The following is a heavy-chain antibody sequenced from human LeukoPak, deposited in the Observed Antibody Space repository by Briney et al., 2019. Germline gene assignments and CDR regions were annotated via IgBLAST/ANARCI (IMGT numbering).Heavy chain of an antibody. J-gene: IGHJ4*02. D-gene: IGHD6-13*01. Sequence: KPSETLSLTCTVSGGSISSYYWSWIRQPPGKGLEWIGYIYYSGSTSYNPSLKSRVTISVDTSKNQFSLKLSSVTAADTAVYYCARDLGSGIAEPFDHWGQGTLVTVSS. CDR3: ARDLGSGIAEPFDH. CDR2: IYYSGST. CDR1: GGSISSYY. V-gene: IGHV4-59*01.